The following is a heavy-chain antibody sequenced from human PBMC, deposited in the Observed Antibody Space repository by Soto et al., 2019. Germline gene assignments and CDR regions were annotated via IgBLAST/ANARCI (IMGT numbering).Heavy chain of an antibody. Sequence: ASVKVSCKAFGYTFTVYYIHWVRQAPGQGLEWMGWINPNTGGTNYVQKFQGGVTMTRGTSISTAYMEFNRLRSDDTAVYYCARSEPAANVGYYYYGMDVWRQGTTVTVSS. D-gene: IGHD2-2*01. CDR2: INPNTGGT. CDR1: GYTFTVYY. J-gene: IGHJ6*02. CDR3: ARSEPAANVGYYYYGMDV. V-gene: IGHV1-2*02.